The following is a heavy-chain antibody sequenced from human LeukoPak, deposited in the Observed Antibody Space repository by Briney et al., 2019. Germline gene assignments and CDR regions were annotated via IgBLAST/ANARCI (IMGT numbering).Heavy chain of an antibody. CDR3: ARDLDILTGHHFDY. V-gene: IGHV3-21*01. J-gene: IGHJ4*02. Sequence: GGSLRLSCAASGFTFSDYAMNWVRQAPGKGLEWVSSISSSSSYIYYADSVKGRFTISRDNAKNSLYLQMNSLRAEDTAVYYCARDLDILTGHHFDYWGQGTLVTVPS. D-gene: IGHD3-9*01. CDR1: GFTFSDYA. CDR2: ISSSSSYI.